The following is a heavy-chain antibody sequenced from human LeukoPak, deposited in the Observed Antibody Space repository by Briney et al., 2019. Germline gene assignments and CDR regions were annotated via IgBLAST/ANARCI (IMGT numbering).Heavy chain of an antibody. CDR2: ISSSSSYI. Sequence: PGGSLRLSCAASGFTFSSYAMSWVRQAPGKGLEWVSSISSSSSYIYYADSVKGRFTISRDNAKNSLYLQMNSLRAEDTAVYYCARARYSYGPDYWGQGTLVTVSS. CDR3: ARARYSYGPDY. V-gene: IGHV3-21*01. J-gene: IGHJ4*02. D-gene: IGHD5-18*01. CDR1: GFTFSSYA.